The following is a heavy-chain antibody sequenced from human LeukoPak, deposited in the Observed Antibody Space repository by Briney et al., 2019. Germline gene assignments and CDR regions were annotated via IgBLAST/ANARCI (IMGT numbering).Heavy chain of an antibody. CDR2: ISSSRGTI. V-gene: IGHV3-48*04. J-gene: IGHJ4*02. CDR3: ARDRDGYNY. CDR1: GFTFSTYS. Sequence: GGSLRLSCEASGFTFSTYSMQWVRQAPGKGLEWVSYISSSRGTIWYADSVKGRFTISRDNAKSSLYLQMNILRADDTAVYYCARDRDGYNYWGQGTLVTVSS. D-gene: IGHD5-24*01.